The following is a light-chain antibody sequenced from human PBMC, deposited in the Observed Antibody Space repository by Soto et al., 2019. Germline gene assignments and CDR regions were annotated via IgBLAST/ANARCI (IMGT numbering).Light chain of an antibody. V-gene: IGKV1-39*01. CDR3: QQSYNTPRT. Sequence: DIQMNQSPSSLSASVGDRVTISCRASQTLSSFLNWYQQKPGKAPELLIYATSTLQIGVPSRFSGSGSGTDFTLTIINLQPEDFATYFCQQSYNTPRTFGQGTKLEIK. CDR1: QTLSSF. J-gene: IGKJ2*01. CDR2: ATS.